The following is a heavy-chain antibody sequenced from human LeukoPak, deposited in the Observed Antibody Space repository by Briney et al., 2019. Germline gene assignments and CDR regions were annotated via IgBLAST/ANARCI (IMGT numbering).Heavy chain of an antibody. CDR2: IYYSGST. Sequence: SETLSLTCTVSGGSISSYYWSWIRQPPGKGLEWIGYIYYSGSTNYNPSLRSRVTISVDTSKNQFSLKLSSVTAADTAVYYCARHPALYDLDVWGQGTTVTVSS. CDR1: GGSISSYY. J-gene: IGHJ6*02. V-gene: IGHV4-59*08. CDR3: ARHPALYDLDV.